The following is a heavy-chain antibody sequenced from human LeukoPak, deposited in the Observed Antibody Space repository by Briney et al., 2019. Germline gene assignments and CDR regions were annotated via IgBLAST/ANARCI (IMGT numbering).Heavy chain of an antibody. CDR3: ARASQGGGYDFDY. CDR2: IYYSGST. V-gene: IGHV4-59*12. J-gene: IGHJ4*02. CDR1: GGSISSYY. D-gene: IGHD5-12*01. Sequence: SETLSLTCTVSGGSISSYYWSWIRQPPGKGLEWIGYIYYSGSTYYNPSLKSRVTISVDTSKNQFSLKLSSVTAADTAVYYCARASQGGGYDFDYWGQGTLVTVSS.